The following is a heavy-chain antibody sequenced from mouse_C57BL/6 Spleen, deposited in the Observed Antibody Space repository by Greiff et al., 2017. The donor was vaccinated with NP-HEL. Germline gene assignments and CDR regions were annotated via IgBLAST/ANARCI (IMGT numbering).Heavy chain of an antibody. D-gene: IGHD2-4*01. CDR2: IYPRSGNT. CDR3: ASSYYDYDGGAYYFDY. V-gene: IGHV1-81*01. CDR1: GYTFTSYG. Sequence: QVQLKQSGAELARPGASVKLSCKASGYTFTSYGISWVKQRTGQGLEWIGEIYPRSGNTYYNEKFKGKATLTADKSSSTAYMELRSLTSEDSAVYFCASSYYDYDGGAYYFDYWGQGTTLTVSS. J-gene: IGHJ2*01.